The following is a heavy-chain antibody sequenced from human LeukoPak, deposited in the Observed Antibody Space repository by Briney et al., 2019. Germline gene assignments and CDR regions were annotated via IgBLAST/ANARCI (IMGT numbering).Heavy chain of an antibody. CDR3: ARGPNYGDSEY. D-gene: IGHD4-17*01. Sequence: SETLSLTCAVYGGSFSGYYWSWIRQPPGKGLEWIGEINHSGSTNYNPSLKSRVTISVDTPKNQFSLKLSSVTAADTAVYYCARGPNYGDSEYWGQGTLVTVSS. CDR2: INHSGST. J-gene: IGHJ4*02. V-gene: IGHV4-34*01. CDR1: GGSFSGYY.